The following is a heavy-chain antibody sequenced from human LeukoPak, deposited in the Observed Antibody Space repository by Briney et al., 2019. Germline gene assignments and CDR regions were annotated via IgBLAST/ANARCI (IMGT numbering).Heavy chain of an antibody. Sequence: PGAPQRLSHAATGSTFSNNAAHWDRQAPRKGLEWGAFFSYGVSNKYYADSVKGRFTISRDNSKHTMFLQMNSLRAEDTAVYHCARDRSGYANDAFDFWGQGTMVTVSS. D-gene: IGHD3-3*01. CDR2: FSYGVSNK. CDR3: ARDRSGYANDAFDF. J-gene: IGHJ3*01. CDR1: GSTFSNNA. V-gene: IGHV3-30-3*01.